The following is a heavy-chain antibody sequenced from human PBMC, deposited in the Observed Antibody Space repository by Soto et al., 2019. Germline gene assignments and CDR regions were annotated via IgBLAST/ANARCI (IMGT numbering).Heavy chain of an antibody. CDR3: ASSYYDFWSGYYPDAFDI. V-gene: IGHV4-39*01. J-gene: IGHJ3*02. D-gene: IGHD3-3*01. CDR2: IYYSGST. Sequence: QLLESGPGLVKPSETLSLTCTVSGGSISSSSYYWGWIRQPPGKGLEWIGSIYYSGSTYYNPALKSRVTISVDTSKNQFSMKLSSVTAADTAVYYCASSYYDFWSGYYPDAFDIWGQGTMVTVSS. CDR1: GGSISSSSYY.